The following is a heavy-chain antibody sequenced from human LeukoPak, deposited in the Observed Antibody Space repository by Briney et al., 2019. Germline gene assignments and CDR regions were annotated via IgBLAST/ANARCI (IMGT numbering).Heavy chain of an antibody. J-gene: IGHJ4*02. V-gene: IGHV3-23*01. CDR3: AKTDFWSGYYTFDY. D-gene: IGHD3-3*01. Sequence: PGRSLRLSCAASGFTFSSYAMSWVRQAPGKGLEWVSAISGSGGSTYYAGSVKGRFTISRDNSKNTLYLQMNSLRAEDTAVYYCAKTDFWSGYYTFDYWGQGTLVTVSS. CDR1: GFTFSSYA. CDR2: ISGSGGST.